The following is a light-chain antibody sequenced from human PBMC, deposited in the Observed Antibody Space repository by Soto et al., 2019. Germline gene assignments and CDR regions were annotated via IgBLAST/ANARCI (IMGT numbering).Light chain of an antibody. V-gene: IGLV2-8*01. CDR1: ASDIGGYTF. J-gene: IGLJ1*01. CDR3: SAHGGTNPYV. Sequence: QSALTQPPSASGSPGQSVAISCTGTASDIGGYTFVSWYQQHPGKAPKLLIYDVNKTPSGVPDRFSRAKSGNTASLTVSGLQDEDEADYYCSAHGGTNPYVFGTGTKLTVL. CDR2: DVN.